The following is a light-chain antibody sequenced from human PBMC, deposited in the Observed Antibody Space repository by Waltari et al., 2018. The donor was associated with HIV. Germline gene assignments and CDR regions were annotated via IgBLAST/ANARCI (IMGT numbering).Light chain of an antibody. CDR3: AAWDDSLNGPV. V-gene: IGLV1-44*01. Sequence: QSVLTQPPSASGTPGQRVTISCSGSSSNIGSNTVNWYQQLPGTAPKLLIYSNNQRPPGGPDRFAGSKSGTSASLAISGLQSEDEADYYCAAWDDSLNGPVFGGGTKLTVL. CDR2: SNN. J-gene: IGLJ3*02. CDR1: SSNIGSNT.